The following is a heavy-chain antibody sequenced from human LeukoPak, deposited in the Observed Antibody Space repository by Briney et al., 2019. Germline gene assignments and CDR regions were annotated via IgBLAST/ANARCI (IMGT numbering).Heavy chain of an antibody. J-gene: IGHJ4*02. V-gene: IGHV4-59*02. CDR1: GGSVSNDY. CDR2: IYYSGST. D-gene: IGHD6-19*01. CDR3: AGTSKWLAFDY. Sequence: SETLSLTCTVSGGSVSNDYWSWVRQPPGKALEWIGNIYYSGSTNYNPSLKSRVTISLDTANNQFSLKLSSVTAADTAVYYCAGTSKWLAFDYWGQGTPVTVSS.